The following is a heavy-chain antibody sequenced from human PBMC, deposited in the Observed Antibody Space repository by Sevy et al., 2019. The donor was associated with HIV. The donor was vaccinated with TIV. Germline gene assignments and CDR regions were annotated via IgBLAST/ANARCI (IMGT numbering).Heavy chain of an antibody. CDR3: ATEKGSSGYVLFDY. CDR2: FDPEDGET. V-gene: IGHV1-24*01. CDR1: GYTLTELS. D-gene: IGHD5-12*01. J-gene: IGHJ4*02. Sequence: ASVNVSCKVSGYTLTELSMHWVRQAPGKGLEWMGGFDPEDGETIYAQKFQGRVTMTEDTSTDTAYMELSSLRSEDTAVYYCATEKGSSGYVLFDYWGQGTLVTVSS.